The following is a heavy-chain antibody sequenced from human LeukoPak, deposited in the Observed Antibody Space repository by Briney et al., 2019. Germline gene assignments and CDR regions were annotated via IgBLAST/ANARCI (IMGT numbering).Heavy chain of an antibody. D-gene: IGHD3-22*01. CDR2: INPNSGDT. CDR1: GYTFTDYY. J-gene: IGHJ5*02. CDR3: ARDDNSGYYSGP. V-gene: IGHV1-2*06. Sequence: ASVKVSCKASGYTFTDYYINWVRQAPGQGLEWMGRINPNSGDTNYAQKFQGRVTMTRDTSISTAYMELLRSDDTAVYYCARDDNSGYYSGPWGQGTLVTVSS.